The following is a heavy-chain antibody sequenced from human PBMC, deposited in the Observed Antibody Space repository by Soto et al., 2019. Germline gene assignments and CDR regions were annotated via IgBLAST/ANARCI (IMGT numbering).Heavy chain of an antibody. CDR3: ARELETSLDP. D-gene: IGHD3-3*01. CDR2: IYYSGSA. Sequence: SETLSLTCTVSGGSISSGGYYWSWIRQHPGKGLEWIGYIYYSGSAYYNPSLKSRVTISVDTSKNQFSLKLSSVTAADTAVYYCARELETSLDPWGQGTLVTVSS. J-gene: IGHJ5*02. CDR1: GGSISSGGYY. V-gene: IGHV4-31*03.